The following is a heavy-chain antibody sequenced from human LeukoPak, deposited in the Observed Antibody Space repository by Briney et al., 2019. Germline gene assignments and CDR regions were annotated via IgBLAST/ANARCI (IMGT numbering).Heavy chain of an antibody. D-gene: IGHD5-24*01. V-gene: IGHV3-48*04. CDR1: GFTFSSYS. CDR3: ARDIITRDGYNYDY. CDR2: ISSSSSTI. Sequence: GGSLRLSCAASGFTFSSYSMNWVRQAPGKGLEWVSYISSSSSTIYYADSVKGRFTISRDNAKNSLYLQMNSLRAEDTAVYYCARDIITRDGYNYDYWGQGTLVTVSS. J-gene: IGHJ4*02.